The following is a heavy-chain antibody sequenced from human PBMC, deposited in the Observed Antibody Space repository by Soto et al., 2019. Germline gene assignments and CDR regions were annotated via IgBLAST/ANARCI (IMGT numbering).Heavy chain of an antibody. CDR2: IYHSGST. D-gene: IGHD4-17*01. J-gene: IGHJ4*02. CDR1: GGSISSSNW. CDR3: ARWPRTTVTTGFDY. V-gene: IGHV4-4*02. Sequence: LRRTLSLTCAVSGGSISSSNWWSWVRQPPGKGLEWIGEIYHSGSTNYNPSLKSRVTISVDKSKNQFSLKLSSVTAADTAVYYCARWPRTTVTTGFDYWGQGTLVTVSS.